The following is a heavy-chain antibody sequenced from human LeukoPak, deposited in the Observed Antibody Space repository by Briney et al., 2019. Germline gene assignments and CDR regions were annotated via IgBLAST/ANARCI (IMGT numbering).Heavy chain of an antibody. CDR2: ISSSSSTI. CDR3: ARGRRDLGADY. CDR1: GFTFSSYS. J-gene: IGHJ4*02. Sequence: GGSLRLSCAASGFTFSSYSMNWVRQAPGKGLEWVSYISSSSSTIYYADSVKGRFTISRDNAKNSLYLQMNSLRAEDTAVYYCARGRRDLGADYWGQGTLVTVSS. V-gene: IGHV3-48*01.